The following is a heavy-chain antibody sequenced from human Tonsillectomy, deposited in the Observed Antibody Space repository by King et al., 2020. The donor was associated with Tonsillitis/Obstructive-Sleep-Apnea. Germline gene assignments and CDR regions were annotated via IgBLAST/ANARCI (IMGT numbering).Heavy chain of an antibody. CDR1: GFSFSTYF. V-gene: IGHV3-23*01. J-gene: IGHJ4*02. CDR3: AKEVWQPGLLFDY. Sequence: QLQESGGGLEQPGGSLRLSCAASGFSFSTYFMSWVRPAPGKGLEWVSVISGSGDSPYYADSVKGRFTISRDNSQTTLYLQMNSLRVEDTAIYYCAKEVWQPGLLFDYWGQGTLVTVSS. CDR2: ISGSGDSP. D-gene: IGHD2-15*01.